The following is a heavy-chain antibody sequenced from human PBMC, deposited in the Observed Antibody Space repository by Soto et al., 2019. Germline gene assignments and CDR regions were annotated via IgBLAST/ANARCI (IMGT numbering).Heavy chain of an antibody. CDR2: IYYSGTT. D-gene: IGHD3-10*01. V-gene: IGHV4-59*01. CDR1: RGSINNYD. J-gene: IGHJ4*01. CDR3: TRATYYRYYFDV. Sequence: SGTLSLTCTVSRGSINNYDLSWIRQSPGKGLEWIGYIYYSGTTNYNPSLKSRVTISIDRSENQFSLKVSSVTAADTAVYFCTRATYYRYYFDVWGHGTLVTVS.